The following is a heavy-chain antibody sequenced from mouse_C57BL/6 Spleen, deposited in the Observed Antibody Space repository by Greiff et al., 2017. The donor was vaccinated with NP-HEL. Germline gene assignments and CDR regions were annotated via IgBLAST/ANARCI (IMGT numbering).Heavy chain of an antibody. CDR3: ASNYGSRVYVDV. Sequence: VKLQQSGAELVKPGASVKLSCTASGFNIKDYYMHWVKQRTEQGLEWIGRIDTEDGENKYDPKIQGKDTITADTSSNTAYMQLSSLTSEDTAVYYWASNYGSRVYVDVLGTGTTVTVSS. CDR2: IDTEDGEN. CDR1: GFNIKDYY. V-gene: IGHV14-2*01. J-gene: IGHJ1*03. D-gene: IGHD1-1*01.